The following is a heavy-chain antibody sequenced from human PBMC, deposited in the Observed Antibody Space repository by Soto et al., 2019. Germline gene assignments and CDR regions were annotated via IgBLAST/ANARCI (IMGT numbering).Heavy chain of an antibody. D-gene: IGHD3-16*01. CDR1: GFTFGSYA. V-gene: IGHV3-23*01. Sequence: EVQLLESGGGLAQPGGSLRLSCAASGFTFGSYAMSWVRQAPGKGLEWVSTMGGSGGSTYYADSVKGRFTIARDNSNRTRYLQMNSLRAEEAAVYYCAKGRGSGNSANHYWGQGTQVTVSS. J-gene: IGHJ4*02. CDR3: AKGRGSGNSANHY. CDR2: MGGSGGST.